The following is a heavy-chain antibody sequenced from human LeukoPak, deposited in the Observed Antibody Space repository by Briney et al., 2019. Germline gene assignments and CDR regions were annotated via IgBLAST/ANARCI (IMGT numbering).Heavy chain of an antibody. CDR1: GGSTSSYY. V-gene: IGHV4-59*01. CDR3: ARDDITDDAFDI. J-gene: IGHJ3*02. D-gene: IGHD2-15*01. Sequence: SETLSLTCTVSGGSTSSYYWSWIRQPPGKGLEWIGYIYYSGSTNYNPSLKSRVTISVDTSKNQFSLKLSSVTAADTAVYYCARDDITDDAFDIWGQGTMVTVSS. CDR2: IYYSGST.